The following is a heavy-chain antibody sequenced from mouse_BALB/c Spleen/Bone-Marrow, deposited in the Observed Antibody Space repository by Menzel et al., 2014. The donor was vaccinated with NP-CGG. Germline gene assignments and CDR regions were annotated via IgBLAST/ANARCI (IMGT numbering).Heavy chain of an antibody. D-gene: IGHD2-3*01. CDR2: INSNGGST. V-gene: IGHV5-6-3*01. CDR1: GFTLSSYG. J-gene: IGHJ4*01. Sequence: EVHLVESGGGLVQPGGSLKLSCAASGFTLSSYGMSWVRQTPDKRLELVATINSNGGSTYYPDSVKGRFTISRDNAKNTLYLQMSSLKSEDTAMYYCARDGYYVFYAMDYWGQGTSVTVSS. CDR3: ARDGYYVFYAMDY.